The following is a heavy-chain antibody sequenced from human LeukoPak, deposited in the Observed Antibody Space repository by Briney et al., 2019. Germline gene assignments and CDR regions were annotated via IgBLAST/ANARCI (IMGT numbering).Heavy chain of an antibody. Sequence: GASVKVSCKASGGTFSSYAISWVRQAPGQGLEWMGRIIPILGIANYAQKFQGRVTITADKSTSTAYMELSSLRSEDTAVYYCARVSSDSGSYPFDYWGQGTLVTVSS. CDR1: GGTFSSYA. D-gene: IGHD1-26*01. V-gene: IGHV1-69*04. CDR3: ARVSSDSGSYPFDY. CDR2: IIPILGIA. J-gene: IGHJ4*02.